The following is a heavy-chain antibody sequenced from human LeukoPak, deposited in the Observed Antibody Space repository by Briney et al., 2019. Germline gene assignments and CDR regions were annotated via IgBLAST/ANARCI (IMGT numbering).Heavy chain of an antibody. Sequence: PGGSLRLSCAASGLTFSSYWMHWVRQAPGKGLVWVSRINSDGSTTNYADSAKGRFTISRDNAKNTMYLQMNSLRAEDTAVYYCVSRYCTITNCYKASGTGSFDIWGQGTMVSVSS. J-gene: IGHJ3*02. CDR3: VSRYCTITNCYKASGTGSFDI. D-gene: IGHD2-2*02. CDR2: INSDGSTT. V-gene: IGHV3-74*01. CDR1: GLTFSSYW.